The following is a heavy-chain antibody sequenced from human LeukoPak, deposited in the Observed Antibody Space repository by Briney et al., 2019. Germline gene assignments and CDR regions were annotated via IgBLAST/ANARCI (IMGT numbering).Heavy chain of an antibody. CDR2: GFSIGAT. V-gene: IGHV4-4*07. CDR3: VRDTPDGYTHGHRYYNMDV. Sequence: STSFQQPTGKGLEYIGRGFSIGATDHNYHPSLGNRVTISGDRSKNQVSLQLRSVTVADTAVYFCVRDTPDGYTHGHRYYNMDVWGKGTTVAVSS. J-gene: IGHJ6*03. D-gene: IGHD5-18*01.